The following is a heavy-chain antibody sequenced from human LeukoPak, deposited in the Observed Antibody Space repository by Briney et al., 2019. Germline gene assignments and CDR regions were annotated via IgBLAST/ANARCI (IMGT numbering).Heavy chain of an antibody. CDR1: GFTFSSYS. Sequence: GGSLRLSCAASGFTFSSYSMNWVRQAPGKGLEWVSYISSSSSTIYYADSVRGRFIISRDNAENSLYLQMNSLRVEDTAVYYCARTPDGADYWGQGTLVTVSS. D-gene: IGHD3-10*01. CDR2: ISSSSSTI. CDR3: ARTPDGADY. V-gene: IGHV3-48*04. J-gene: IGHJ4*02.